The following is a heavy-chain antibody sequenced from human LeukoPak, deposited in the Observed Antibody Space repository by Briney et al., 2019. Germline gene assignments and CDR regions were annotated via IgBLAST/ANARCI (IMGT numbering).Heavy chain of an antibody. CDR3: ARHIVGEQNFDY. CDR2: IKEDGSAQ. V-gene: IGHV3-7*01. CDR1: GFTFGAYW. J-gene: IGHJ4*02. D-gene: IGHD3-16*02. Sequence: GGSLRLSCAASGFTFGAYWMSWFRQAPGKGPEGVSSIKEDGSAQFYVDPLEGRFTISRDNAKNTLYLQMDTMRVEDTAVYYCARHIVGEQNFDYWSQGTLVTVSS.